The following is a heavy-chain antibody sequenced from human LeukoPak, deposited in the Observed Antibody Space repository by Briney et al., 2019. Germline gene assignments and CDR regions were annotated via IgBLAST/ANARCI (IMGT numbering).Heavy chain of an antibody. V-gene: IGHV3-33*08. CDR1: GFTFRSHA. CDR2: IWYDGSKK. D-gene: IGHD3-3*01. Sequence: GGSLRLSCAASGFTFRSHAMHWVRQAPGKGLEWVAVIWYDGSKKYYADSVKGRFTISRDNSKNTLDLQMNSLRVEDTALYYCARMSASYLDYWGQGTLVSVSS. J-gene: IGHJ4*02. CDR3: ARMSASYLDY.